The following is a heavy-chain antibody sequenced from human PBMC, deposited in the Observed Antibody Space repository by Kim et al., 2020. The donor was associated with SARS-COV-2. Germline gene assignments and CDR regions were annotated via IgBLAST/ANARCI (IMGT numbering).Heavy chain of an antibody. CDR1: GFTFSGYG. V-gene: IGHV3-33*05. Sequence: GGSLRLSCAASGFTFSGYGMHWVRQAPGKGLEWVAVISYDGSNKYYADSVKCRFTISRDNSKNTLYLQMNSLRAEDTAVYYCAILRGITMVRGVGYVMDVWGQGTTVTVSS. CDR2: ISYDGSNK. D-gene: IGHD3-10*01. J-gene: IGHJ6*02. CDR3: AILRGITMVRGVGYVMDV.